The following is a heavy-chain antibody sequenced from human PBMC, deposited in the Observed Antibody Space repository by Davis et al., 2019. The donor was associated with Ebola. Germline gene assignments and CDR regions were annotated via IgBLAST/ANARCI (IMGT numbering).Heavy chain of an antibody. CDR3: AKGLLGSGYDSH. Sequence: PGGSLRLSCAASGFTFSSYAMSWARQAPGKGLEWVSAISGSGGSTYYADSVKGRFTISRDNSKNTLYLQMNSLRAEDSAVYYCAKGLLGSGYDSHWGQGTTVTVSS. D-gene: IGHD5-12*01. J-gene: IGHJ6*02. CDR1: GFTFSSYA. CDR2: ISGSGGST. V-gene: IGHV3-23*01.